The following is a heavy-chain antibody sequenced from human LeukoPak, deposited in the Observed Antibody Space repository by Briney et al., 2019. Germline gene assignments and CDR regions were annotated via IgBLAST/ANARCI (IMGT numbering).Heavy chain of an antibody. D-gene: IGHD4-17*01. CDR2: ISSSDDGT. V-gene: IGHV3-23*01. CDR1: GFSLSSYA. J-gene: IGHJ3*02. Sequence: GGSLRLSCAASGFSLSSYAMSWVRQAPGKVLEWVSAISSSDDGTYHAGSVRGRFTISRDSSKNTLYLQMNSLRAEDTAVFYCAKPDGDYVGQLDAFDIWGRGTMVTVSS. CDR3: AKPDGDYVGQLDAFDI.